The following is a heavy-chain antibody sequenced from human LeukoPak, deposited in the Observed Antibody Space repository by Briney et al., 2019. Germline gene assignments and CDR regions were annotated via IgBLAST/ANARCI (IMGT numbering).Heavy chain of an antibody. D-gene: IGHD1-26*01. CDR1: GGSISSGDYY. CDR3: ARVHYSGSYYFDY. J-gene: IGHJ4*02. Sequence: TSETLSLTCTVSGGSISSGDYYWSWIRQPPGKGLEWIGYIYYSGSTYYNPSLKSRVTISVDTSKTQFSLKLSSVTAADTAVYYCARVHYSGSYYFDYWGQGTLVTVSS. V-gene: IGHV4-30-4*01. CDR2: IYYSGST.